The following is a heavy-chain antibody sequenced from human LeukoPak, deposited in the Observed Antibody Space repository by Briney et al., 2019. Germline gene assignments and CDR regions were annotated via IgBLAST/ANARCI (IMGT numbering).Heavy chain of an antibody. D-gene: IGHD3-10*01. J-gene: IGHJ4*02. CDR1: GFTFSSYG. V-gene: IGHV3-30*18. Sequence: QPGRSLRLSCAASGFTFSSYGMHWVRQAPGKGLEWVAVISYDGGNKYYTDSVKGRFTISRDNSQNTLYLQMNSLRVEDTAVYYCGKDIGGTYFDYWGQGTLVTVSS. CDR3: GKDIGGTYFDY. CDR2: ISYDGGNK.